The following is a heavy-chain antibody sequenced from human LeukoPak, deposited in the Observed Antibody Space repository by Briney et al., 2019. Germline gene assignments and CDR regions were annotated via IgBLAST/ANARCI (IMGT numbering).Heavy chain of an antibody. CDR2: INHSGST. CDR3: ARGRVAARSPTDY. V-gene: IGHV4-34*01. Sequence: SETLSPTCAVYGGSFSGYYWSWIRQPPGKGLEWIGEINHSGSTYYNPSLQNRVTISVDTSKNQFSLKLSSMTAADTAVYYCARGRVAARSPTDYWGQGTLVTVSS. D-gene: IGHD6-6*01. CDR1: GGSFSGYY. J-gene: IGHJ4*02.